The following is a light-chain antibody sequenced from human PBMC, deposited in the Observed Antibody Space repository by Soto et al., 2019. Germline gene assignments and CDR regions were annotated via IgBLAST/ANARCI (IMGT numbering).Light chain of an antibody. CDR2: AAS. CDR3: QKYNSAPRT. Sequence: DIQMTQSPSSLSASVGDRVTITCRASQGISTYLAWYQQKPGQVPKLLVNAASTLQSGVPSRFSGGGSGTDFTLTISSLQSEDVATYYCQKYNSAPRTFGQGTKVEI. J-gene: IGKJ1*01. CDR1: QGISTY. V-gene: IGKV1-27*01.